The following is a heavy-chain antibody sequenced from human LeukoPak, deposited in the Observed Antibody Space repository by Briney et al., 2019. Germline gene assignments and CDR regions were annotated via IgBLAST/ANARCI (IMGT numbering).Heavy chain of an antibody. CDR1: GGSISSGSYY. CDR2: IYTSGST. CDR3: ARDPYSSSWYNSGTY. V-gene: IGHV4-61*02. D-gene: IGHD6-13*01. J-gene: IGHJ4*02. Sequence: SETLSLTCTVSGGSISSGSYYWSWIRQPAGKGLEWIGRIYTSGSTNYNPSLKSRVTISVGTSKNQFSLKLSSVTAADTAVYYCARDPYSSSWYNSGTYWGQGTLVTVSS.